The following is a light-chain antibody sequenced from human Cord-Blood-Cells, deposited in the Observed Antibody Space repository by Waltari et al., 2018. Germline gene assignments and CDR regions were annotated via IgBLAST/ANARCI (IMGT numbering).Light chain of an antibody. V-gene: IGLV2-14*03. CDR3: SSYTSSSTQV. Sequence: QSALTQPASVSGSPGQSITISCTGTSSDVGGYNYVSWYQHHPGKAPNLMIYDVSNRPPGVSIRSSGSRLGNTPPLTISGLQAEDEADYYGSSYTSSSTQVFGGGTKLP. CDR2: DVS. CDR1: SSDVGGYNY. J-gene: IGLJ3*02.